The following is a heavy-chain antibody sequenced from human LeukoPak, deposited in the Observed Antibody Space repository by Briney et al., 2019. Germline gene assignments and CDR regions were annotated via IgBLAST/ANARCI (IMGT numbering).Heavy chain of an antibody. V-gene: IGHV1-18*01. CDR2: ISAYNGNT. J-gene: IGHJ5*02. CDR1: GYTFTSYG. Sequence: ASVKVSCKASGYTFTSYGISWVRQAPGQGLEWMGWISAYNGNTNYAQKLQGRVTMTTDTSTSTAYMELRSLRSDDTVVYYCARDGSSGYYYADWFDPWGQGTLVTVSS. CDR3: ARDGSSGYYYADWFDP. D-gene: IGHD3-22*01.